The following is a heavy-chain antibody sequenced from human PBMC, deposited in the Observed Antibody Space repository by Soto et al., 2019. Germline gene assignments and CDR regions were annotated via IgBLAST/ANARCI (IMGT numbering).Heavy chain of an antibody. J-gene: IGHJ4*02. CDR2: VYAGGST. V-gene: IGHV3-53*02. Sequence: EVQLVETGGGLIQPGGSLRVSCAVSGFTVSSDYMTWVRQAPGKGLEWVSVVYAGGSTYYADSVKGRFTISRDNFKNTLYLQMNSLRAEDTAVYICARVRSNYFDYWGQGTLVTVSS. CDR1: GFTVSSDY. CDR3: ARVRSNYFDY.